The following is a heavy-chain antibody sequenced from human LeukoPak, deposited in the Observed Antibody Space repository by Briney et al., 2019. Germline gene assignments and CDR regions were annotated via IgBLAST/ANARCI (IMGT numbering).Heavy chain of an antibody. V-gene: IGHV1-2*02. Sequence: ASVKVSCKASGYTFTGYYIHWVRQAPGQGLEWMGWINPNSGGVNYAQNFQGRVTMTRDTSISTAFMELSGMRSDDTAVYYCARAAPRDFSGGTWYFDWFDPWGRGTLVTVSS. CDR2: INPNSGGV. CDR1: GYTFTGYY. D-gene: IGHD2-15*01. J-gene: IGHJ5*02. CDR3: ARAAPRDFSGGTWYFDWFDP.